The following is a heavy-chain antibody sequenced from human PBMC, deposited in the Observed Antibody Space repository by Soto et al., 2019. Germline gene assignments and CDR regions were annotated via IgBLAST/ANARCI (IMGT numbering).Heavy chain of an antibody. V-gene: IGHV3-23*01. CDR3: ASPQIGGSYLYYFDY. CDR2: INGGGTTT. J-gene: IGHJ4*02. Sequence: GGSLRLSCTASGFTFENYAMSWVRQLPGKGLEWVSAINGGGTTTFYADSVKGRFTISRDQSKTTIYLQMNSLRAEDTAVYYRASPQIGGSYLYYFDYWGQGTLVTVS. D-gene: IGHD1-26*01. CDR1: GFTFENYA.